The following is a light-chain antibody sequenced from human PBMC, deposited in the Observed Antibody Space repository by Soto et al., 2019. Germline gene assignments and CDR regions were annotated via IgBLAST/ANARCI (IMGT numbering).Light chain of an antibody. V-gene: IGKV3-15*01. Sequence: EIVMTQSPATLSVSPGERATLSCRASQSVRSNLAWYQQKPGQAPRLLISGASTRVSGTPARFSASGSGTEFTLTISSLQSEDFAVYFCQQNDNWPRTFGPGTKVDI. CDR3: QQNDNWPRT. J-gene: IGKJ3*01. CDR1: QSVRSN. CDR2: GAS.